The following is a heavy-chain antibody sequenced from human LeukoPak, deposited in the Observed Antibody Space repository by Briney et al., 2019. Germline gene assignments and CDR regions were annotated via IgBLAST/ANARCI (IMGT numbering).Heavy chain of an antibody. Sequence: GASVKVSCKASGFTFINYYMHWVRQAPGQGLEWLGIINLSGGSTHYPQKFHDRVTMTRDTSTSTVYMELSSLRSEDTAVYYCARDLDYGEKSEDYWGQGTLVTVSS. CDR2: INLSGGST. D-gene: IGHD4/OR15-4a*01. J-gene: IGHJ4*02. V-gene: IGHV1-46*01. CDR3: ARDLDYGEKSEDY. CDR1: GFTFINYY.